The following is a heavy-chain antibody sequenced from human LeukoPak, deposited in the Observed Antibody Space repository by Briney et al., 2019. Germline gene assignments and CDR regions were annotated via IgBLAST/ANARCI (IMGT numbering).Heavy chain of an antibody. CDR3: ARVPPAGYYVWGSYRYHWFDP. CDR2: IKPNRGGT. CDR1: VYTFTVYY. D-gene: IGHD3-16*02. V-gene: IGHV1-2*02. J-gene: IGHJ5*02. Sequence: AAVKVSCKASVYTFTVYYMHWVRPAPGRGGEWMGWIKPNRGGTNYAQKFQGRVTMTSDTSISKAYMELSRQRSDDTAVYYCARVPPAGYYVWGSYRYHWFDPWGQGTLVTVSS.